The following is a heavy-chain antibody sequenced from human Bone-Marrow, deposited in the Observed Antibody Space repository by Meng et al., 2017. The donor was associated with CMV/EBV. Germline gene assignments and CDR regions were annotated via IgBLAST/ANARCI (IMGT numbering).Heavy chain of an antibody. Sequence: GESLKISCAASGFTFSSYWMHWVRQAPGKGLVWVSAISGSGGSTYYADSVKGRFTISRDNSKDTLYLQMNSLRAEDTAVYYCARDRSDCTNGVCYLYYFDFWGQGTLVTVSS. CDR3: ARDRSDCTNGVCYLYYFDF. CDR2: ISGSGGST. CDR1: GFTFSSYW. J-gene: IGHJ4*02. V-gene: IGHV3-23*01. D-gene: IGHD2-8*01.